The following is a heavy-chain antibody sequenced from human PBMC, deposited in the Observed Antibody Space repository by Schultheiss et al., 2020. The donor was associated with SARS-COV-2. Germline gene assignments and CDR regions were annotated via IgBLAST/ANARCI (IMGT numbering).Heavy chain of an antibody. CDR3: ARGRSRWERDRYYFDY. CDR1: GDSISSNSAA. J-gene: IGHJ4*02. Sequence: SQTLSLTCAISGDSISSNSAAWNWIRQSPSRGLEWLGRTYYRSKWYNDYAESVKSRITINPDTSKNQFSLQLNSVTPEDTAVYYCARGRSRWERDRYYFDYWGQGTLVTVSS. D-gene: IGHD1-26*01. CDR2: TYYRSKWYN. V-gene: IGHV6-1*01.